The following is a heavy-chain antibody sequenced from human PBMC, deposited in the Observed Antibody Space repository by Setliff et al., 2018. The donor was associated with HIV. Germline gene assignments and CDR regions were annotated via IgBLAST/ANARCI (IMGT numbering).Heavy chain of an antibody. J-gene: IGHJ4*02. V-gene: IGHV3-7*01. CDR3: ARGRVPFDY. Sequence: GGSLRLSCAASGFTFSNAWMSWVRQAPGRGLEWVANIKQGGSEKYYVDSVKGRFTISRDDTKNSLYLQMNSLRVEDTAVYYCARGRVPFDYWGQGTLVTVSS. D-gene: IGHD2-2*01. CDR2: IKQGGSEK. CDR1: GFTFSNAW.